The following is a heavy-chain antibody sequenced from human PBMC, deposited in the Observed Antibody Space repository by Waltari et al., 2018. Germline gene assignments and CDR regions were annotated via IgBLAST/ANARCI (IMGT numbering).Heavy chain of an antibody. CDR3: ARDQGDSRVFDY. D-gene: IGHD3-16*01. J-gene: IGHJ4*02. CDR2: IYYSGST. Sequence: QVQLQESGPGLVKPSETLSLTCTVSGGSISSYYWSWIRQPPGKGLEWIGYIYYSGSTNYNPSLKSRVTISVDTSKNQFSLKLSSVTAADTAVYYCARDQGDSRVFDYWGQGTLVTVSS. CDR1: GGSISSYY. V-gene: IGHV4-59*01.